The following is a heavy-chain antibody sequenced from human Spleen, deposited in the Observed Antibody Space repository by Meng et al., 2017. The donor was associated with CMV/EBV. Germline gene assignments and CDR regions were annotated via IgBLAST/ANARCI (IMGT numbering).Heavy chain of an antibody. D-gene: IGHD3-3*01. CDR1: GGSISSSSYY. Sequence: SETLSLTCTVSGGSISSSSYYWGWIRQPPGKGLEWIGSIYYSGSTYYNPSLKSRVTISVDTSKNQFSLKLSSVTAADTAVYYCARAGLRDYDFWNSYYYDAFDIWGQGTMVTVSS. CDR3: ARAGLRDYDFWNSYYYDAFDI. J-gene: IGHJ3*02. CDR2: IYYSGST. V-gene: IGHV4-39*01.